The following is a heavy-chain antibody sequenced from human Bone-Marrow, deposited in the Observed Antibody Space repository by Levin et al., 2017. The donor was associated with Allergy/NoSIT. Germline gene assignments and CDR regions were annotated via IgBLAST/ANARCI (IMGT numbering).Heavy chain of an antibody. D-gene: IGHD3-10*01. CDR1: GFTFSSYA. V-gene: IGHV3-23*01. J-gene: IGHJ4*02. Sequence: ETLSLTCAASGFTFSSYAMSWVRQAPGKGLEWVSAISGSGGSTYYADSVKGRFTISRDNSKNTLYLQMNSLRAEDTAVYYCAKDQNRVVLLWFGKNAYDYWGQGTLVTVSS. CDR2: ISGSGGST. CDR3: AKDQNRVVLLWFGKNAYDY.